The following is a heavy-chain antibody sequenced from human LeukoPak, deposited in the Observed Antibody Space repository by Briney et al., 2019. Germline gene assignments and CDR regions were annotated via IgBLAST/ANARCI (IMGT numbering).Heavy chain of an antibody. CDR3: ARDYN. CDR1: GFTFSSYS. V-gene: IGHV3-48*04. Sequence: GGSLRLSCAASGFTFSSYSMNWVRQAPGKGLEWVSYISSSSTIYYADSVKGRFTISRDNAKSSLYLQMNSLRAEDTAVYYCARDYNLGQGTLVTVSS. J-gene: IGHJ4*02. CDR2: ISSSSTI.